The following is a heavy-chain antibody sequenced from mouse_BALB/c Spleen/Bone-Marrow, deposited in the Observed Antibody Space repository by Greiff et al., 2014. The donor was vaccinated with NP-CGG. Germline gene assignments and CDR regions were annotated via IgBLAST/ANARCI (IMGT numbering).Heavy chain of an antibody. D-gene: IGHD5-5*01. CDR1: GFNIKDTY. CDR2: IDPANGNT. Sequence: VHVKQSGAELVKPGASVKLSCTASGFNIKDTYIYWVKQRPEQGLEWVGRIDPANGNTKYDPKFQGKATTAADTSSNTAYLQLSSLTSEDTAVYYCSRGYYDYLFALDYWGHGTSVTVSS. V-gene: IGHV14-3*02. CDR3: SRGYYDYLFALDY. J-gene: IGHJ4*01.